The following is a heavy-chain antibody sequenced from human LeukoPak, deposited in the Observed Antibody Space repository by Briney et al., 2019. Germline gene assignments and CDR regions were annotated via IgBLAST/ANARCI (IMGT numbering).Heavy chain of an antibody. CDR3: ARDPGHFSGSWLDY. CDR2: IIPILGVA. Sequence: SVKVSCKASGGTFSSYAISWVRQAPGQGLEWMGRIIPILGVANYAQKFQGRVTITADKSTSTAYMELSSLRSEDTAVYYCARDPGHFSGSWLDYWGQGTLVTVSS. V-gene: IGHV1-69*04. CDR1: GGTFSSYA. D-gene: IGHD1-26*01. J-gene: IGHJ4*02.